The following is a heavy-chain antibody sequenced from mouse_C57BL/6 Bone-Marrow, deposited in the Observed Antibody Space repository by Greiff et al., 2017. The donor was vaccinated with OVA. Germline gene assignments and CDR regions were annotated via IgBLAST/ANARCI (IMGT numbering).Heavy chain of an antibody. CDR1: GFSLTSYG. CDR2: IWRGGST. CDR3: AKLYDGYYDWYFDV. D-gene: IGHD2-3*01. V-gene: IGHV2-5*01. Sequence: QVQLKESGPGLVQPSQSLSITCTVSGFSLTSYGVHWVRQSPGKGLEWLGVIWRGGSTDYNAAFMSRLSITKDNSKSQVFFKMNSLQADDTAIYYCAKLYDGYYDWYFDVWGTGTPVTVSS. J-gene: IGHJ1*03.